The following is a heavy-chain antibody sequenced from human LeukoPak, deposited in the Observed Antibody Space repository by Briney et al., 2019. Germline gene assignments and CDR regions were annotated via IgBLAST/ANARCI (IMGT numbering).Heavy chain of an antibody. J-gene: IGHJ4*02. CDR3: AKGSAAGRAYYFDY. D-gene: IGHD6-25*01. V-gene: IGHV3-23*01. Sequence: GGSLRLSCAASGFIFSNYAMSWVRQPPGKGREWVSAIDSTGAYTWYADSVTGRFTLSKDSSKTILYLQMNSLRAEGAAVYFCAKGSAAGRAYYFDYWGQGTLVTVSS. CDR1: GFIFSNYA. CDR2: IDSTGAYT.